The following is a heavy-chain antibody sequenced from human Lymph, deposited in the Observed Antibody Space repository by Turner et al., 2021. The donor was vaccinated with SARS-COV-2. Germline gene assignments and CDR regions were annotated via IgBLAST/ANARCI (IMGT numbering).Heavy chain of an antibody. CDR3: AKNEMAMIVVVITLFDY. Sequence: EVQLLEAGGGLVQPGGSLRLAGAASGFTFSSYARSWVRQAPGKGLEWVSTISGSGGSTYYADSVKGRFTISRDNSKNTLYLQMNSLRAEDTAVYYCAKNEMAMIVVVITLFDYWGQGTLVTVSS. V-gene: IGHV3-23*01. D-gene: IGHD3-22*01. J-gene: IGHJ4*02. CDR1: GFTFSSYA. CDR2: ISGSGGST.